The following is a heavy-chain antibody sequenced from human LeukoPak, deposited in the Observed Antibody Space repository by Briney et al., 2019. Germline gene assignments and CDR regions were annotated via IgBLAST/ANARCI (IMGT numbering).Heavy chain of an antibody. J-gene: IGHJ4*02. Sequence: PGGSLRLSCAASGFTFSSYWMHWVRQAPGKGLVWVSRINSDGSIRNYVDSVKGRFTISSDNGKNTLYLEMSSLRAEDTAVYYCASGPSGWGSLDYWGQGTLVTVSS. CDR3: ASGPSGWGSLDY. V-gene: IGHV3-74*01. D-gene: IGHD7-27*01. CDR1: GFTFSSYW. CDR2: INSDGSIR.